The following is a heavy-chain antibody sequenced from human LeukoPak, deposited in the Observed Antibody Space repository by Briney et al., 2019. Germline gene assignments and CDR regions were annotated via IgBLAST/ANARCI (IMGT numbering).Heavy chain of an antibody. CDR1: GFTFSNYW. V-gene: IGHV3-74*01. Sequence: QPGGSLRLSCAASGFTFSNYWMHWVRQAPGKGLVWVSRINGDGSRTNYADSVKGRFTISRDNAKNTLYLQMSILRVEDTALYYCARDFGAPAPWGQGTLVTVSS. CDR3: ARDFGAPAP. D-gene: IGHD3-3*01. CDR2: INGDGSRT. J-gene: IGHJ5*02.